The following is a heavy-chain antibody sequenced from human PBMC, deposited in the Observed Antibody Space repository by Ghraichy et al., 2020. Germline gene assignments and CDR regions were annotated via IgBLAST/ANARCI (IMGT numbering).Heavy chain of an antibody. CDR3: AKDRGYCSSTSCYPYYFYYSGMDV. D-gene: IGHD2-2*01. Sequence: GGSLRLSCAASGFTFSDYSMNWVRQAPGKGLEWVSSISRSSDNIYYADSMKGRFTISRDNAKNSLYLQMNSLRAEDTAVYYCAKDRGYCSSTSCYPYYFYYSGMDVWGQGTTVTVSS. CDR1: GFTFSDYS. V-gene: IGHV3-21*01. CDR2: ISRSSDNI. J-gene: IGHJ6*02.